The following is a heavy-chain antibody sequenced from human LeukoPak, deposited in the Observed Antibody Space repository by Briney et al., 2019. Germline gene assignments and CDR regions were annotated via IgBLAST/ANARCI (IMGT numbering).Heavy chain of an antibody. CDR2: INPSGGST. J-gene: IGHJ3*02. CDR3: ARDSGRYCSGGSCYGDAFDI. CDR1: GYTFTSYY. V-gene: IGHV1-46*01. D-gene: IGHD2-15*01. Sequence: GASVKVSCKASGYTFTSYYMHWVRQAPGQGLEWMGIINPSGGSTSYAQKFQGRVTINADKSTSTAYMELSGLRSEDTAVYYCARDSGRYCSGGSCYGDAFDIWGQGTMVTVSS.